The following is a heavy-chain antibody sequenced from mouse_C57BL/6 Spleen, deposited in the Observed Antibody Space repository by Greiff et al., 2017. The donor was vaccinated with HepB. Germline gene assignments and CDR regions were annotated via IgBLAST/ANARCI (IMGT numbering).Heavy chain of an antibody. Sequence: EVQGVESGGGLVQPGGSLSLSCAASGFTFTDYYMSWVRQPPGKALEWLGFIRNKANGYTTEYSASVKGRFTISRDNSQSILYLQMNALRAEDSATYYCARYDGRYYYAMDYWGQGTSVTVSS. CDR1: GFTFTDYY. CDR3: ARYDGRYYYAMDY. V-gene: IGHV7-3*01. CDR2: IRNKANGYTT. D-gene: IGHD2-3*01. J-gene: IGHJ4*01.